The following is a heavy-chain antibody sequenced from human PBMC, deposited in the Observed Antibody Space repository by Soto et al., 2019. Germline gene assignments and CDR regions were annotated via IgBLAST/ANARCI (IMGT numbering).Heavy chain of an antibody. CDR2: ISAYNGNT. Sequence: ASVKVSCKASGYTFTSYGISWVRQAPGQGLEWMGWISAYNGNTNYAQKIQGRVTMTTDTSTSTAYMELRSLRSDDTAVYYCARGGYCSGGSCYQNWFDPWGQGTLVTVSS. CDR3: ARGGYCSGGSCYQNWFDP. V-gene: IGHV1-18*01. D-gene: IGHD2-15*01. J-gene: IGHJ5*02. CDR1: GYTFTSYG.